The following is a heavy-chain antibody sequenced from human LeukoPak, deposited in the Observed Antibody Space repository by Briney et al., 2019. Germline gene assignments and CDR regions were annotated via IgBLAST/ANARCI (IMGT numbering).Heavy chain of an antibody. Sequence: GGSLRLSCAASGITFSSYWMHWVRQAPGKGLVWVSLIKSDGSSTSYADSVKGRFTISRDNAENTLYLQMNSLRAEDTAVYYCAMPYSGSYYSYWGQGTLVTVSS. CDR1: GITFSSYW. V-gene: IGHV3-74*01. CDR3: AMPYSGSYYSY. D-gene: IGHD1-26*01. CDR2: IKSDGSST. J-gene: IGHJ4*02.